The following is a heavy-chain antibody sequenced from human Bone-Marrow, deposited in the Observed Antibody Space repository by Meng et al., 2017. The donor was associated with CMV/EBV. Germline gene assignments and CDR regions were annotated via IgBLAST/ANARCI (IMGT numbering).Heavy chain of an antibody. CDR2: IWYDGSVK. CDR3: AKDQRVYSSGTGYFDY. D-gene: IGHD3-22*01. V-gene: IGHV3-30*04. Sequence: GESLKISCAASGFTFSSYAMHWVRQAPGKGLEWVAVIWYDGSVKYYLDSVKGRFTISRDNSKNTLYLQMNSLRAEDTAVYYCAKDQRVYSSGTGYFDYWGQGTLVTVSS. CDR1: GFTFSSYA. J-gene: IGHJ4*02.